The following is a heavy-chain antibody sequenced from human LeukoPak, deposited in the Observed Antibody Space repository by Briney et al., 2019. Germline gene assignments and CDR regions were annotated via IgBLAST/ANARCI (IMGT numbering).Heavy chain of an antibody. J-gene: IGHJ6*02. CDR2: IIPIFGTA. V-gene: IGHV1-69*13. CDR3: ARGNDVGARHYYYGMDV. Sequence: SVKVSCKAFGGTFSSYAISWVRQAPGQGLEWMGGIIPIFGTANYAQKFQGRVTITADESTSTAYMELSSLRSEDTAVYYCARGNDVGARHYYYGMDVWGQGTTVTVSS. CDR1: GGTFSSYA. D-gene: IGHD1-26*01.